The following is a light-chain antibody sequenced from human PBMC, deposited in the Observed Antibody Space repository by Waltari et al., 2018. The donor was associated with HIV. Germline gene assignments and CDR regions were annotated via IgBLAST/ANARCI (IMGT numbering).Light chain of an antibody. CDR1: SSAVGGYNY. J-gene: IGLJ2*01. Sequence: QSALTQPASVSGSPGQSITLSCTGTSSAVGGYNYVSWYQQHPGKAPKLMIYDVSNRPSGVSNRFSGSKSGNTASLTISGLQAEDEADYYCSSYTSSSTLGVFGGGTKLTVL. V-gene: IGLV2-14*01. CDR3: SSYTSSSTLGV. CDR2: DVS.